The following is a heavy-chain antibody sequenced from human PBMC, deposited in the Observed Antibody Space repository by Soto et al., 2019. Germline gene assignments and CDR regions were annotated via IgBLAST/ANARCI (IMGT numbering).Heavy chain of an antibody. CDR1: GYSISSGYY. CDR2: IYHSGST. Sequence: SETLSLTCAVSGYSISSGYYWGWIRQPPGKGLEWIGSIYHSGSTYYNPSLKSRVTISVDTSENQFSLELSSVTAADTAVYYCARVASQVPDFWGQGTLVPVSS. J-gene: IGHJ4*02. CDR3: ARVASQVPDF. V-gene: IGHV4-38-2*01.